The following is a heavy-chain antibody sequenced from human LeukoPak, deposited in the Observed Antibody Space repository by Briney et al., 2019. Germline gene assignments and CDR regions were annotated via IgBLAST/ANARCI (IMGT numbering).Heavy chain of an antibody. CDR3: TRHQYPGDFPPFDY. V-gene: IGHV3-73*01. D-gene: IGHD4-17*01. CDR1: GFTFSGSA. J-gene: IGHJ4*02. CDR2: IRSKANSYAT. Sequence: GGSLKLSCAASGFTFSGSAMHWVRQVSGKGLEWVGRIRSKANSYATAYAASVKGRFTISGDDSKNTAYLQMNSLKTEDTAVYYCTRHQYPGDFPPFDYWGQGTLVTVSS.